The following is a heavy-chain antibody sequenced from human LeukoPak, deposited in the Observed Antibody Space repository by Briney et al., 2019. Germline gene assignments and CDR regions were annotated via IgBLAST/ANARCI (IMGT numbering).Heavy chain of an antibody. J-gene: IGHJ4*02. CDR1: GYTFTGYY. D-gene: IGHD1-26*01. V-gene: IGHV1-2*02. CDR2: INPNSGGT. Sequence: ASVKVSCKASGYTFTGYYMHWVRQAPGQGLEWMGWINPNSGGTNYAQKFQGRVTMTRDTSISTAYLDLSRLRSDDTAVYYCARVGGATTFYFDYWGQGTLVTVSS. CDR3: ARVGGATTFYFDY.